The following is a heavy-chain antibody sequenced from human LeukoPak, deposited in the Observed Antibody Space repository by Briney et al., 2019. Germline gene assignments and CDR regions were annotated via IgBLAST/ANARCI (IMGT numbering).Heavy chain of an antibody. D-gene: IGHD6-19*01. CDR2: IIPIFGTA. CDR1: GGTFSSYA. J-gene: IGHJ6*03. V-gene: IGHV1-69*05. Sequence: EASVKVSCKASGGTFSSYAISWVRQAPGQGLEWMGRIIPIFGTANYAQNFQGRVTITTDESTSTAYMELSSLRSEDTAVYYCARSEYSSGWDGFYYYMDVWGKGTTVTVSS. CDR3: ARSEYSSGWDGFYYYMDV.